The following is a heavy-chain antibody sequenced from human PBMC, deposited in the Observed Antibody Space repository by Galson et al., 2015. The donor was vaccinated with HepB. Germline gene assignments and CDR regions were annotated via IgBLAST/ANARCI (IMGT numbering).Heavy chain of an antibody. V-gene: IGHV6-1*01. D-gene: IGHD3-10*01. J-gene: IGHJ4*02. CDR1: GDSVSSNSAA. CDR2: TYYRSKWYN. Sequence: CAISGDSVSSNSAAWNWIRQSPSRGLEWLGRTYYRSKWYNDYAVSVKSRITINPDTSKNQFSLQLNSVTPEDTAVYYCARDHDFDYYGSGTAIKPFDYWGQGTLVTVSS. CDR3: ARDHDFDYYGSGTAIKPFDY.